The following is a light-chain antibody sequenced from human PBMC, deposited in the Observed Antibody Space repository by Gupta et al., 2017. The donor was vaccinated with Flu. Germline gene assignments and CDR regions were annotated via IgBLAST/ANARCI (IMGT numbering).Light chain of an antibody. V-gene: IGKV3-15*01. Sequence: EIVMTQSPATLSVSPGERATLSCRASQSVSSNLAWYQQKPGQDPRLLIYGASTSATGIPARFSGSGSGTEFTLTISSLQSEDFAVYYCQQYNNWPPDTFGQGTKLEIK. J-gene: IGKJ2*01. CDR3: QQYNNWPPDT. CDR2: GAS. CDR1: QSVSSN.